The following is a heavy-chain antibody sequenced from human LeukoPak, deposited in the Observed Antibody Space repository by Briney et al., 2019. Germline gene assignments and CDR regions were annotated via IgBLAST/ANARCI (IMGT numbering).Heavy chain of an antibody. Sequence: KPSETLSLTCAISGDSVSSNSASWNWIRQSPSRGLEWLGRTYYRSKWYSEYAGSVRGRITINADTSKNQFSLQLYSVTPDDTAVYYCARDAGWEIKHAFDIWGQGTMVTVSS. CDR1: GDSVSSNSAS. V-gene: IGHV6-1*01. J-gene: IGHJ3*02. CDR3: ARDAGWEIKHAFDI. CDR2: TYYRSKWYS. D-gene: IGHD1-26*01.